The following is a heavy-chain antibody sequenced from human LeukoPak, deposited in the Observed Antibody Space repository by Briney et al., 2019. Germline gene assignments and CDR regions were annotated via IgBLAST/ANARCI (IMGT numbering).Heavy chain of an antibody. J-gene: IGHJ4*02. CDR3: ARDRVGATDYFDY. CDR2: ISYDGSNK. Sequence: GSLRLSCAASGFNLSSYSMDWVRQAPGKGLGGVAVISYDGSNKYYADSVKGRFTISRDNSKNTLYLQMNSLRAEDTAVYYCARDRVGATDYFDYWGQGTLVTVSS. CDR1: GFNLSSYS. D-gene: IGHD1-26*01. V-gene: IGHV3-30-3*01.